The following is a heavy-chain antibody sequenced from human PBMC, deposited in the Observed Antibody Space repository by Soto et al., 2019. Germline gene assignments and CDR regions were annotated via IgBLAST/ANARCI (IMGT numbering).Heavy chain of an antibody. J-gene: IGHJ6*02. Sequence: EVQLVESGGGLVKPGGSLRLSCAASGFTFSTYSMNWVRQAPGKGLEWVSSISSSSGYIYYADSVKGRFTISRDDGTQSLSLQMHSLRAEDTAVYYCARVRSYRYGQGYGMDVWGQGTTVTVAS. V-gene: IGHV3-21*01. CDR1: GFTFSTYS. CDR2: ISSSSGYI. CDR3: ARVRSYRYGQGYGMDV. D-gene: IGHD5-18*01.